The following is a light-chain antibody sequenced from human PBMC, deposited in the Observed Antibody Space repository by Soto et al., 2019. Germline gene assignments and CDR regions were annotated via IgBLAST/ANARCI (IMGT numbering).Light chain of an antibody. Sequence: QAVVTQEPSLTVSPGGTVTLTCGSSTGAVTSGHYPHWFQQKPGQAPRTLIYDTSNKHSWTPARFSGSLLGGKAALTLSGAQPEDEADYYCLVIYSGVGEAFGTGTKVTVL. J-gene: IGLJ1*01. CDR1: TGAVTSGHY. CDR2: DTS. CDR3: LVIYSGVGEA. V-gene: IGLV7-46*01.